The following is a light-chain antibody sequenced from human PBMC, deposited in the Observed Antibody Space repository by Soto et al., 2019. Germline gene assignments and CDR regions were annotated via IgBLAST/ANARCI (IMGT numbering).Light chain of an antibody. J-gene: IGKJ1*01. CDR2: GAS. V-gene: IGKV3-15*01. CDR1: QSVTYN. CDR3: QQHNDCQWT. Sequence: ETMLTHSPSTLSASHAERVTLSFRATQSVTYNLAWYQQKPGQAPRLLIYGASTRATGIPARFSGRGSGTEFTLTITSLQSEDFAVYYCQQHNDCQWTFGHGTKVDIK.